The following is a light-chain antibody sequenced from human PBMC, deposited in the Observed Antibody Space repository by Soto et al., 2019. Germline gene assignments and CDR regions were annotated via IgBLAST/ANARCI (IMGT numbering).Light chain of an antibody. CDR1: QSVSSN. Sequence: EIVMTQSPAILSVSPGERATLSCRAGQSVSSNLAWFQQKPGQTPRLLFNGASTRATGIPARFTGSGPGTEFILTISSLQSEDFAVYYCQQYDIWPPTFGQGTKVDSK. J-gene: IGKJ1*01. CDR3: QQYDIWPPT. V-gene: IGKV3-15*01. CDR2: GAS.